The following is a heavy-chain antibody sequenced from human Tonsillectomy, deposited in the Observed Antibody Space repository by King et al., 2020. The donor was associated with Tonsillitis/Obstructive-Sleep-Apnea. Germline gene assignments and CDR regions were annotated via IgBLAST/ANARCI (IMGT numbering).Heavy chain of an antibody. J-gene: IGHJ4*02. CDR2: ISAHNGHT. CDR3: ARDSMSHYYDSSGYYTFNY. V-gene: IGHV1-18*01. Sequence: VQLVQSEAEVKKPGASVKVSCKASGYTFTNYGISWVRQAPGQGLEWMAWISAHNGHTNYAQKLQGRVTMTTDTSTSTAYMELRSLRSDDTAVYYCARDSMSHYYDSSGYYTFNYWGQGTLVTVSA. CDR1: GYTFTNYG. D-gene: IGHD3-22*01.